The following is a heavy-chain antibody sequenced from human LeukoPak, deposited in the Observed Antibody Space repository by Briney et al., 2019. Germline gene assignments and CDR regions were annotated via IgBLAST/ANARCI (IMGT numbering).Heavy chain of an antibody. CDR2: ISDTDGRT. CDR3: AKRGVVIRVILVGFHKEAYYFDS. J-gene: IGHJ4*02. CDR1: GITLSNYG. Sequence: PGGSLRLSCAVSGITLSNYGMTWVRQAPGKGLEWVAGISDTDGRTNYADSVKGRFTISRDNPKNTLYLQMNSLRAEDTAVYFCAKRGVVIRVILVGFHKEAYYFDSWGQGALVTVSS. D-gene: IGHD3-22*01. V-gene: IGHV3-23*01.